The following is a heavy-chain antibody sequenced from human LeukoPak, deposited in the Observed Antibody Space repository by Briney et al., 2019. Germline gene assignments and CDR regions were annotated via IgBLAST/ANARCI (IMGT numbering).Heavy chain of an antibody. J-gene: IGHJ4*02. CDR3: ARDRPTGASRVFVVQ. V-gene: IGHV3-21*06. D-gene: IGHD3-3*01. Sequence: GGSLRLSRTASGFTFSAYAMTWVRQAPGKGLEWISSMSSGSRYIYYADSVRGRSTISRDNTKNSLYLVMNNLRAEDTAIYYCARDRPTGASRVFVVQWGQGTPVTVS. CDR2: MSSGSRYI. CDR1: GFTFSAYA.